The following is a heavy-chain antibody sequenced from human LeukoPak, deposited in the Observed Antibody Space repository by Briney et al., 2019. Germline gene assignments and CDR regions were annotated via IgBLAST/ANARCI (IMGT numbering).Heavy chain of an antibody. CDR3: ARGGGYSGYDFGY. CDR1: GGSISSYY. D-gene: IGHD5-12*01. J-gene: IGHJ4*02. V-gene: IGHV4-59*01. Sequence: SETLSLTCTVSGGSISSYYWSWIRQPPGKGLEWIGCIYYSGSTNYNPSLKSRVTISVDTSKNQFSLNLSSVTAADTAVYYCARGGGYSGYDFGYWGQGTLVTVSP. CDR2: IYYSGST.